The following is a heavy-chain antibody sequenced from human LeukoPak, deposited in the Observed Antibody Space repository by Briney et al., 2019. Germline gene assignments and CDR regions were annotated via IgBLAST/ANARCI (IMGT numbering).Heavy chain of an antibody. Sequence: GALRLSCAASGFIFSSYWMSWVRQAPGTGLEWVASIKPDGSARFYVDSVKGRFTISRDNAKNSLSLQMNSLRAEDTAVYFCARQTTVVTEFDYWGQGTLVTVSS. V-gene: IGHV3-7*05. D-gene: IGHD4-23*01. CDR2: IKPDGSAR. CDR1: GFIFSSYW. J-gene: IGHJ4*02. CDR3: ARQTTVVTEFDY.